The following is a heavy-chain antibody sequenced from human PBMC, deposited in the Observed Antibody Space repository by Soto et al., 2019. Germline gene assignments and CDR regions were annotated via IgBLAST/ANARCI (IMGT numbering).Heavy chain of an antibody. J-gene: IGHJ6*02. D-gene: IGHD1-26*01. V-gene: IGHV4-4*02. CDR1: GGSISSSNC. Sequence: QVQLQESGPGLVKPSGTLSLTCAVSGGSISSSNCWSWVRQPPGKGLEWIGEIYHSGSTNYNPSLKSHVTISVDKSKNQFSLKLSSVTAADTAVYYCARVSGSYYYGMDVWGQGTTVTVSS. CDR3: ARVSGSYYYGMDV. CDR2: IYHSGST.